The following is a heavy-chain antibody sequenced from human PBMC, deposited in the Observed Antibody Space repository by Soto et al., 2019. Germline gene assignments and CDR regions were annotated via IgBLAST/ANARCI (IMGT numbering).Heavy chain of an antibody. J-gene: IGHJ4*02. D-gene: IGHD2-8*01. CDR1: AYSFTNNW. Sequence: ESLQISCKVSAYSFTNNWIGWVRQMPGKGLEWMGSIYPGDSDTTYSPSFQGQVTISADRSIDTAYLQWSSLKASDTAMYYCARVSLFCTNGVCQFDYWGQRTQVTVSS. CDR2: IYPGDSDT. V-gene: IGHV5-51*01. CDR3: ARVSLFCTNGVCQFDY.